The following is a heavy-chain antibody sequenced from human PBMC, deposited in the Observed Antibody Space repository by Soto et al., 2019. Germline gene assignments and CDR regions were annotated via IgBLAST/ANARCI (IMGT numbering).Heavy chain of an antibody. CDR1: GASISSTSYY. CDR3: VGSVTLVGGVNPNDY. D-gene: IGHD3-10*01. V-gene: IGHV4-39*01. J-gene: IGHJ4*02. Sequence: SETLSLTCTVSGASISSTSYYWGWIRLPPGKGLEWIASMSYSESTYYNPSLKSRVTISADTSKNQFSLNLNSVTAADTAIYYCVGSVTLVGGVNPNDYWGQGTLVTGSS. CDR2: MSYSEST.